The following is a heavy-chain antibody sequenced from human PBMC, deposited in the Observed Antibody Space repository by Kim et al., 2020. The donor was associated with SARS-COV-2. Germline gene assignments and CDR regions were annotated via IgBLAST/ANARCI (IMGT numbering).Heavy chain of an antibody. CDR1: GYTFTSYD. CDR3: ALEYSSSNDAFDI. J-gene: IGHJ3*02. V-gene: IGHV1-8*01. D-gene: IGHD6-6*01. CDR2: MNPNSGNT. Sequence: ASVKVSCKASGYTFTSYDINWVRQATGQGLEWMGWMNPNSGNTGYAQKFQGRVTMTRNTSISTAYMELSSLRSEDTAVYYCALEYSSSNDAFDIWGQGTMVTVSS.